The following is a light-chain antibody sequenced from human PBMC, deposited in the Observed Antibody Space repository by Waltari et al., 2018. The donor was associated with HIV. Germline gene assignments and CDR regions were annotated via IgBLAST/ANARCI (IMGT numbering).Light chain of an antibody. CDR3: ASFTGDNTVM. J-gene: IGLJ3*02. Sequence: AVTQPASVSGLPGQSTTISCTGDDSDFGLYNFVSWYQQHSATPPNLILYDVDSRASGVSDRFSGSMSGNTASLTTSGLRTEDEAHYYCASFTGDNTVMFGGGTEVT. CDR2: DVD. CDR1: DSDFGLYNF. V-gene: IGLV2-14*03.